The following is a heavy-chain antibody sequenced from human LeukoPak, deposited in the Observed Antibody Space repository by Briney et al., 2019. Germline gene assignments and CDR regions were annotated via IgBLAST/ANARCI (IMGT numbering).Heavy chain of an antibody. J-gene: IGHJ4*02. CDR1: GGSISSSSYY. CDR3: AGRYYYDSSGYYQGYYFDY. CDR2: ITYSGST. D-gene: IGHD3-22*01. Sequence: SETLSLTCTVSGGSISSSSYYWGWIRQPPGNGLEWIGSITYSGSTYYNPSLNSRVTISVDTSKNQFSLKLSSVTAADTAVYYCAGRYYYDSSGYYQGYYFDYWGQGTLVTVSS. V-gene: IGHV4-39*01.